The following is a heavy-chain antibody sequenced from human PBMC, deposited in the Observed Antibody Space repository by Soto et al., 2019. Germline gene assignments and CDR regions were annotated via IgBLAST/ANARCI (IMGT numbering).Heavy chain of an antibody. V-gene: IGHV1-18*01. D-gene: IGHD3-22*01. CDR2: ISYNGNT. Sequence: ASVKVSCKASGYTFSNYGISWARQAPGQGLEWMGWISYNGNTVYAHSLQGRVTMTTDTSTNTAYMELRSLRSDDTAVYYCARDRRGFPIYYYDSSGEGAFDIWGQGTMVTVSS. CDR3: ARDRRGFPIYYYDSSGEGAFDI. J-gene: IGHJ3*02. CDR1: GYTFSNYG.